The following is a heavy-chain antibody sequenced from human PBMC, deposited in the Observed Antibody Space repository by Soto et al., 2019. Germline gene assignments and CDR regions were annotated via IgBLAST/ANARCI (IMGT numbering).Heavy chain of an antibody. CDR1: GFRLSSYE. Sequence: PGGSLRLSCAASGFRLSSYEMNLVRQSPGKGLEWLAYVSTSGSLKNYADSVKGRFTISRENTKNAVYLQMNSLRAEETAVYYCAKDADSTGYYSDYWGQGTSVTISS. CDR2: VSTSGSLK. V-gene: IGHV3-48*03. J-gene: IGHJ4*02. D-gene: IGHD3-22*01. CDR3: AKDADSTGYYSDY.